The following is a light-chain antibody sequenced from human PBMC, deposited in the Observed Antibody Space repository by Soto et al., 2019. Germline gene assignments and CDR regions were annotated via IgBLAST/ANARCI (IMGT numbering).Light chain of an antibody. CDR3: SSCTSSSTLYV. CDR1: SSDVGGYNY. J-gene: IGLJ1*01. Sequence: QSVLTQPASVSGSPGQSITISCTGTSSDVGGYNYVSWYQQHPGKAPKLMIYEVSNRPSGVSNRFSGSKSGNTASLTISGLQAEDEADYYCSSCTSSSTLYVFGTGTRSPS. CDR2: EVS. V-gene: IGLV2-14*01.